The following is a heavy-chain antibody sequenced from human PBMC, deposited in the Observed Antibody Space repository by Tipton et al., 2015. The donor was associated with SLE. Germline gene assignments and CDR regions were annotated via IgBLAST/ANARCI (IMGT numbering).Heavy chain of an antibody. Sequence: TLSLTCTVYGGAFSSYYWFWIRQPPGKGVGWIGEINPRGSTNYNPSLKSRVTISVDTSKNQFSLKLSSVTAADTAVYYCARQGYEDYWGQGTLVTVSS. CDR2: INPRGST. CDR3: ARQGYEDY. CDR1: GGAFSSYY. D-gene: IGHD5-12*01. V-gene: IGHV4-34*01. J-gene: IGHJ4*02.